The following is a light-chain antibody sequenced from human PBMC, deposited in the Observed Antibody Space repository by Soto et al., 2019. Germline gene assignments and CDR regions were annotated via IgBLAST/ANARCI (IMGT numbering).Light chain of an antibody. V-gene: IGKV1D-12*01. CDR3: QQANSFPYT. CDR2: AAS. CDR1: QGISSW. J-gene: IGKJ2*01. Sequence: DIPMTQSPSSVSASVGDRVTITCRASQGISSWVAWYQQKPGKAPKLLIYAASSLQSEVPLRFSGSGSGTDFTLTISSLQPEDFATYYCQQANSFPYTFGQGTKLEI.